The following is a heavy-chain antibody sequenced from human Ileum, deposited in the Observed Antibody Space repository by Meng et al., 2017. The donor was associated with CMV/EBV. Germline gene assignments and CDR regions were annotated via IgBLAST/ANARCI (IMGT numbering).Heavy chain of an antibody. V-gene: IGHV3-66*01. CDR3: ARDFRWHIDY. CDR1: GFSVNNNY. Sequence: GESLKISCAASGFSVNNNYLSWVRQAPGKGLEWVSIIYAGGTTSYADSVKGRFTISRDNSNNALSLQMSSLRAEDTAVYYCARDFRWHIDYWGQGTLVTVSS. J-gene: IGHJ4*02. CDR2: IYAGGTT. D-gene: IGHD5-24*01.